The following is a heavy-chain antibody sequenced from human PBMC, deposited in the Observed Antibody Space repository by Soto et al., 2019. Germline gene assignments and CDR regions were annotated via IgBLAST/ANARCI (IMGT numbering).Heavy chain of an antibody. D-gene: IGHD5-12*01. J-gene: IGHJ4*02. Sequence: PSETLSLTCTVSGGSISSGDYYWSWIRQPPGKGLEWIGYIYYSGSTYYNPSLKSRVTISVDTSKNQLSLKLSSVTAADTAVYYCAGSGYDSIFDYWGQGTLVTVSS. CDR3: AGSGYDSIFDY. CDR2: IYYSGST. CDR1: GGSISSGDYY. V-gene: IGHV4-30-4*01.